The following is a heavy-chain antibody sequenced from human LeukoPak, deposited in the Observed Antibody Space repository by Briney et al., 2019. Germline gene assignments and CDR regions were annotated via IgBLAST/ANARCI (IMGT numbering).Heavy chain of an antibody. Sequence: GGSLRLSCAASGFTFSSYAMRWVRQAPGKGLEWVALIWYDGNKKYFEDSVKGRFTISRDNSKNTLYLQMNSLRAEDTAVYYCARDRGYDPHYYFDYWGQGTLVTVSS. D-gene: IGHD5-12*01. CDR1: GFTFSSYA. CDR3: ARDRGYDPHYYFDY. V-gene: IGHV3-33*01. CDR2: IWYDGNKK. J-gene: IGHJ4*02.